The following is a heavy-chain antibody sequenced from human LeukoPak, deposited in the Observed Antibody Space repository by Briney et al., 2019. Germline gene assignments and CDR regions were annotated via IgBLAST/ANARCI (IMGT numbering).Heavy chain of an antibody. CDR1: GGTSSSYT. CDR3: ARHGGSLAAYYYYYMDV. D-gene: IGHD1-26*01. Sequence: ASVKVSCKASGGTSSSYTISCVRQAPGQGLEWVGRIIPIFGTANNTQKFQGRVTITTNESTTTAYMELSSLRAEDTAVYYCARHGGSLAAYYYYYMDVWGKGTTVTVSS. CDR2: IIPIFGTA. J-gene: IGHJ6*03. V-gene: IGHV1-69*05.